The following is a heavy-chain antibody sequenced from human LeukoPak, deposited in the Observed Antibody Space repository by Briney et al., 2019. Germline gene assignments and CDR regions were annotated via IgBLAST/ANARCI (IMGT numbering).Heavy chain of an antibody. J-gene: IGHJ4*02. D-gene: IGHD3-10*01. CDR1: GDSINNGRCY. Sequence: SETLSLTCTVSGDSINNGRCYWTWIRQPPGKGLEWIGYIYYSGSTNYNPSLKSRVTISVDTSKNQFSLKLSSVTAADTAIYYCATSRGLYFFDYWGQGTLVTVSS. CDR3: ATSRGLYFFDY. V-gene: IGHV4-61*01. CDR2: IYYSGST.